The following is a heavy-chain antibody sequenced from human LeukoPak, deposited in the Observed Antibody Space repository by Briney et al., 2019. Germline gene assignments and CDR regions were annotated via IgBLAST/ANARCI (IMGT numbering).Heavy chain of an antibody. Sequence: GGSLRLSCTSSGFTFSSDAMTWVRQAPGKGLEWVSSISGSGDGTYYADSVRGRFTISRDNSKNTLYLQMNSLRAEDTAVYYCANKPAGFDPWGQGTLVTVSS. CDR2: ISGSGDGT. CDR1: GFTFSSDA. J-gene: IGHJ5*02. CDR3: ANKPAGFDP. D-gene: IGHD1-14*01. V-gene: IGHV3-23*01.